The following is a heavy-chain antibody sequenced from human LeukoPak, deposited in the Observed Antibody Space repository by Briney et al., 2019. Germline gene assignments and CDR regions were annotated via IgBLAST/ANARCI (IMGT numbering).Heavy chain of an antibody. CDR3: ARDQWLAYYYHGMDV. J-gene: IGHJ6*02. CDR1: GFTFSYYE. CDR2: ITNNGTTI. D-gene: IGHD6-19*01. V-gene: IGHV3-48*03. Sequence: GGSLRLSCAASGFTFSYYEMNWVRQAPGKGLEWVSYITNNGTTIYYADSVKGRFTISRDNAENSLYLQMNSLRAEDTAIYYCARDQWLAYYYHGMDVWGQGTTVTVSS.